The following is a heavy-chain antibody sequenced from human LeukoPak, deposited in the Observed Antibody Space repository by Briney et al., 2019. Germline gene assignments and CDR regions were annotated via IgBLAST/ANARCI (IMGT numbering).Heavy chain of an antibody. J-gene: IGHJ6*02. Sequence: GGSLRLSGAASGFTFSSYDMHWVRQATGKGLEWVSAIGTAGDTYYPGSVKGRFTISRENAKNSLYLQMNSLRAGDTAVYYCARGAPGPRRYYYGMDVWGQGTTVTVSS. CDR1: GFTFSSYD. CDR2: IGTAGDT. CDR3: ARGAPGPRRYYYGMDV. V-gene: IGHV3-13*01.